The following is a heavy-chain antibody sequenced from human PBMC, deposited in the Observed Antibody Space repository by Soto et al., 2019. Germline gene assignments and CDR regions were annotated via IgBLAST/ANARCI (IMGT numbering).Heavy chain of an antibody. CDR2: IYYSGST. D-gene: IGHD3-3*01. V-gene: IGHV4-39*01. CDR3: ARVNYDFWSGYYRYYYYGMDV. Sequence: SETLSLTCTVSGGSISSSSYYWGWIRQPPGKGLEWIGSIYYSGSTYYNPSLKSRVTISVDASKNQFSLKLSSVTAADTAVYYCARVNYDFWSGYYRYYYYGMDVWGQGTTVT. J-gene: IGHJ6*02. CDR1: GGSISSSSYY.